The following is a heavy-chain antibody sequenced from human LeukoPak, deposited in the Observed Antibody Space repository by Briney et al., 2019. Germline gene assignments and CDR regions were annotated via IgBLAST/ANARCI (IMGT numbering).Heavy chain of an antibody. D-gene: IGHD2-15*01. V-gene: IGHV1-69*13. Sequence: SVKVSCKTSGGTFSSYAFSWVRQAPGQGLEWMGGIIPMFDTTNYAQKFQGRVTITADESTSTAYMELSRLRSDDTAVYYCARGTYCSGGSCYSIDPWGQGTLVTVSS. CDR3: ARGTYCSGGSCYSIDP. CDR1: GGTFSSYA. CDR2: IIPMFDTT. J-gene: IGHJ5*02.